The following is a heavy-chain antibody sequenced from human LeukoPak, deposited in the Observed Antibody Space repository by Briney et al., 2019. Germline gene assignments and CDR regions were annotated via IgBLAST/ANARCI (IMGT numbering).Heavy chain of an antibody. CDR1: GFTFTTYA. Sequence: PGGSLRLSCAASGFTFTTYALHWVRQAPGKGLEWVAFIRNDGSDKYYADSVRGRSSISRDNSKNTLSLQINSLTPEDTAVYYCAKDSTISPYYIDYWGQGTLVTVSS. CDR3: AKDSTISPYYIDY. CDR2: IRNDGSDK. J-gene: IGHJ4*02. D-gene: IGHD2-21*01. V-gene: IGHV3-30*02.